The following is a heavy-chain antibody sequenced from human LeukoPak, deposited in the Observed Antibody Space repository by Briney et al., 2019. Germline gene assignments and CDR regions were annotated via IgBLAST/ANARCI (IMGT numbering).Heavy chain of an antibody. CDR2: ISSSSSYI. D-gene: IGHD2-2*02. CDR3: AREMRGYRALDY. J-gene: IGHJ4*02. V-gene: IGHV3-21*01. Sequence: GGSLRPSCAASGFTFSSYSMNWVRQAPGKGLEWVSSISSSSSYIYYADSVKGRFTISRDNAKNSLYLQMNSLRAEDTAVYYCAREMRGYRALDYWGQGTLVTVSS. CDR1: GFTFSSYS.